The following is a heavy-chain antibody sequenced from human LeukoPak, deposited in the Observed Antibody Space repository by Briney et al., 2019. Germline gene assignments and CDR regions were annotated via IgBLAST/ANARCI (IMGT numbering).Heavy chain of an antibody. Sequence: SVKVSCKASGGTFSSYAISWVRQAPGQGLEWMGGIIPIFGTANYAQKFQGRVTITADESTSTAYMELSSLRSEDTAVYYCARDLGDYVCGSYRQGDVDYWGQGTLVTVSS. CDR2: IIPIFGTA. V-gene: IGHV1-69*01. CDR3: ARDLGDYVCGSYRQGDVDY. CDR1: GGTFSSYA. J-gene: IGHJ4*02. D-gene: IGHD3-16*02.